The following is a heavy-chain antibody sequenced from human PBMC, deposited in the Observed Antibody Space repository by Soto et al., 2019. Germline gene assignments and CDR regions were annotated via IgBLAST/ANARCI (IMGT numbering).Heavy chain of an antibody. CDR2: INAGNGNT. CDR1: GYTFTNYA. CDR3: ARLTSAVAGGNWFDP. D-gene: IGHD6-19*01. V-gene: IGHV1-3*01. Sequence: ASVKVSCKASGYTFTNYAMHWVRQAPGQRLEWMGWINAGNGNTKYSQKFQGRVTITRDTSASTAYMELSSLRSEDTAVYYCARLTSAVAGGNWFDPWGQGTLVTVSS. J-gene: IGHJ5*02.